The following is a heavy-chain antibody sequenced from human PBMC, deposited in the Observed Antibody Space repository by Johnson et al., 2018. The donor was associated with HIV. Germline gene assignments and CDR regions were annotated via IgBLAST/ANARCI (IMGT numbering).Heavy chain of an antibody. J-gene: IGHJ3*02. CDR1: GFTVSSNY. D-gene: IGHD1-26*01. Sequence: VQLVESGGGLIQPGGSLRLSCAASGFTVSSNYMSWVRQAPGKGLEWVSVIYSGGNTYYADSVKGRFTISRDNSKNTLYLQMNSLRVEDTAVYYCAKGGPTTGDTLDIWGQGTMVTVSS. CDR3: AKGGPTTGDTLDI. CDR2: IYSGGNT. V-gene: IGHV3-53*01.